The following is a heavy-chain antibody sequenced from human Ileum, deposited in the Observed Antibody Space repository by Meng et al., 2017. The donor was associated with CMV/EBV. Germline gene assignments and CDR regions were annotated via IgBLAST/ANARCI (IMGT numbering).Heavy chain of an antibody. CDR2: FSGSGGST. CDR3: AKARVGGGNFYYFDY. Sequence: GGSLRLSCAGSGFTFSSYAMSWVRQAPGKGLEWVSVFSGSGGSTYYADSVKGRFTVSRDNSENTIYLQMSSLRAEDTALYYCAKARVGGGNFYYFDYWGQGTLVTVSS. D-gene: IGHD4-23*01. J-gene: IGHJ4*02. CDR1: GFTFSSYA. V-gene: IGHV3-23*01.